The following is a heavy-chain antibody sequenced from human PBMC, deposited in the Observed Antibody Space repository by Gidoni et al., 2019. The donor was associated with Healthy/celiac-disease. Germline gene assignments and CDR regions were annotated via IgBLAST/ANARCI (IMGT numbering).Heavy chain of an antibody. CDR2: INHSGST. CDR1: GGSFSGYS. V-gene: IGHV4-34*01. Sequence: QVQLQQWGAGLLKPSETLSLTCAVYGGSFSGYSWSWIRQPPGKGLEWIGEINHSGSTNYNPSLKSRVTISVDTSKNQFSLKLSSVTAADTAVYYCAGYYYYYMDVWGKGTTVTVSS. CDR3: AGYYYYYMDV. J-gene: IGHJ6*03.